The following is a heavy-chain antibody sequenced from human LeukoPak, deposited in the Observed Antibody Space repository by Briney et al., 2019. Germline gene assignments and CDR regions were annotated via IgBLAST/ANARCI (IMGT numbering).Heavy chain of an antibody. V-gene: IGHV4-38-2*02. Sequence: SETLSLTCTVSNYSVTSNYYWAWVRQPPGKGLEWIASIRHGGTTYYNPSLKSRVTMSADTSKNQFSLKLTSVTAADTAVYYCARLLVGATFWFDPWGQGTLVTVSS. D-gene: IGHD1-26*01. CDR2: IRHGGTT. CDR1: NYSVTSNYY. CDR3: ARLLVGATFWFDP. J-gene: IGHJ5*02.